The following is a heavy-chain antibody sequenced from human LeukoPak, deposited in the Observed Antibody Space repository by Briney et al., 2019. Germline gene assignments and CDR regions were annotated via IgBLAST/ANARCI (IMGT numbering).Heavy chain of an antibody. CDR2: ISGSGGST. CDR3: AKDISSAIQLWINYYGMDV. CDR1: GFTFSSYA. Sequence: GGSLRLSCAASGFTFSSYAMSWVRQAPGKGLEWVSAISGSGGSTYYADSVKGRFTIPRDNSKNTLYLQMNSLRAEDTAVYYCAKDISSAIQLWINYYGMDVWGQGTTVTVSS. J-gene: IGHJ6*02. V-gene: IGHV3-23*01. D-gene: IGHD5-18*01.